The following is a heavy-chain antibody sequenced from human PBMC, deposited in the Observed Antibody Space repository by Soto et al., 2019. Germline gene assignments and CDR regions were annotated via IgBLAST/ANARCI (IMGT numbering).Heavy chain of an antibody. D-gene: IGHD3-22*01. V-gene: IGHV3-23*01. Sequence: EVQLLESGGGLVQPGGSLRLSCAASGLTFSSYAMTWVRQAPGKGLEWVLAMSGGGETTYYADSVKGRFTISRDNSRNTLYLQMNSLRADDSAAYYCAKWHTYYYDSRGFSGFDCWGRGTLVTVSS. J-gene: IGHJ4*02. CDR1: GLTFSSYA. CDR3: AKWHTYYYDSRGFSGFDC. CDR2: MSGGGETT.